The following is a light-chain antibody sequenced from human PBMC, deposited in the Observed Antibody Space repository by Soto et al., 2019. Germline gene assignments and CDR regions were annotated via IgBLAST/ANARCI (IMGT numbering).Light chain of an antibody. V-gene: IGKV1-5*01. CDR1: QRISSW. CDR2: DAS. J-gene: IGKJ1*01. Sequence: DLQMTQSPSTLSASVGDRVTITCRASQRISSWLAWYQQKPGKAPKLLIYDASSLESGVPSRFSGSGSGTEFTLTISSLQPDDFATYYCQHYNSYSEAFGQGTKVDIK. CDR3: QHYNSYSEA.